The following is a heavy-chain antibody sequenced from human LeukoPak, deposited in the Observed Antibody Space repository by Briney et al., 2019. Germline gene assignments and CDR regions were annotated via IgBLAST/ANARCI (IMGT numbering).Heavy chain of an antibody. CDR3: VRDSRYGSGWFEDGLDF. CDR1: GDSVRSYY. V-gene: IGHV4-59*02. Sequence: SEILPLTCTVSGDSVRSYYWSWIRQPPGQGLEWLGHINYSGSTNYNPSLQRRDTISIDTSKNQFSLKVISVTAADTGVCYCVRDSRYGSGWFEDGLDFGGKGNTVTVS. CDR2: INYSGST. D-gene: IGHD6-13*01. J-gene: IGHJ6*04.